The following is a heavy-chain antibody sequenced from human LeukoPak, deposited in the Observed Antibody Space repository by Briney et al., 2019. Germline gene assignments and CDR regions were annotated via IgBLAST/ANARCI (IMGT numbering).Heavy chain of an antibody. Sequence: ASVKVSCKASGYTFTGYYMHWVRQAPGQGLEWMGWISAYNGNTNYAQKLQGRVTMTTDTSTSTAYMELRSLRSDDTAVYYCARARGSYYPDTYCYYYMDVWGKGTTVTISS. D-gene: IGHD1-26*01. CDR3: ARARGSYYPDTYCYYYMDV. CDR1: GYTFTGYY. CDR2: ISAYNGNT. J-gene: IGHJ6*03. V-gene: IGHV1-18*04.